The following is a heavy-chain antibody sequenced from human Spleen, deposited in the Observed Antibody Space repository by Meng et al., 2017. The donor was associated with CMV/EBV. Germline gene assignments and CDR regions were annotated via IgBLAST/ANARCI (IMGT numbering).Heavy chain of an antibody. D-gene: IGHD3-16*01. CDR3: ARVLIRTARTIVVRGMDV. V-gene: IGHV4-59*12. CDR1: GGSISSYY. CDR2: IYYSGST. Sequence: SETLSLTCTVSGGSISSYYWSWIRQPPGKGLEWIGYIYYSGSTNYNPSLKSRVTISVDTSKNQFSLKLSSVTAADTGVYYCARVLIRTARTIVVRGMDVWGQGTTVTVSS. J-gene: IGHJ6*02.